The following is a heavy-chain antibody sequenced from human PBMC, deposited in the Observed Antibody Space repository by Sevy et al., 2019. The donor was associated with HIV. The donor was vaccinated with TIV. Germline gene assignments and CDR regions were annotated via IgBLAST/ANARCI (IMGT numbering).Heavy chain of an antibody. CDR3: AKDLGGSSYDFWGGYYNY. CDR2: ISGSGGST. J-gene: IGHJ4*02. Sequence: GGSLRLSCAASGFTFSSYAMSWVRQAPGKGLEWVSAISGSGGSTYYAASVKGRFTISRDNSKKTLYLQMNSLRAEDTAVYYCAKDLGGSSYDFWGGYYNYWGQGTLVTVSS. D-gene: IGHD3-3*01. V-gene: IGHV3-23*01. CDR1: GFTFSSYA.